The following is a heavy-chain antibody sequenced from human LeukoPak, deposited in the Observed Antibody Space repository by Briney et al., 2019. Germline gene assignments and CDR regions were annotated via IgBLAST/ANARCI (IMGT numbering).Heavy chain of an antibody. V-gene: IGHV3-23*01. CDR2: ISGSGGST. CDR1: GFTFSSYA. J-gene: IGHJ4*02. Sequence: PGGSLRLSCAASGFTFSSYAMSWVRQAPGKGLEWVSGISGSGGSTCYADSVKGRFTISRDNSKNTLYLQMNSLTAEDTAVYSCAKDYCSGGSCYSGHEYWGQGTLVTVSS. CDR3: AKDYCSGGSCYSGHEY. D-gene: IGHD2-15*01.